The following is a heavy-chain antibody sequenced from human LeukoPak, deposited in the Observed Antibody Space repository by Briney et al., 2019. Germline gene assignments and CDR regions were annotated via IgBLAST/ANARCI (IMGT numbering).Heavy chain of an antibody. D-gene: IGHD4-17*01. CDR2: IRYVGSDK. V-gene: IGHV3-30*04. CDR3: ARENDYALDY. Sequence: GGSLRLSCAASGFTFSSYAMSWVRQAPGKGLEWVAVIRYVGSDKYYADSVKGRFTVSRDNSQNTMYLQMNSLRAEDTAVYYCARENDYALDYWGQGTLVTVSS. J-gene: IGHJ4*02. CDR1: GFTFSSYA.